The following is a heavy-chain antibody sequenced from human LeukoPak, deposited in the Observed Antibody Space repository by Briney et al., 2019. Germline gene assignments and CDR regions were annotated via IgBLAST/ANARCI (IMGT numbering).Heavy chain of an antibody. CDR1: GFPFSSYS. D-gene: IGHD2-21*01. Sequence: PGGSLRLSCAASGFPFSSYSMNWVRQAPGKGLEWVSSISGSSIYKYYADSVEGRFTISRDNAKNSLYLQMNSLRAEDTAVYYCARDLWAEGVDGYYFDYWGQGTLVTVSS. CDR3: ARDLWAEGVDGYYFDY. J-gene: IGHJ4*02. CDR2: ISGSSIYK. V-gene: IGHV3-21*01.